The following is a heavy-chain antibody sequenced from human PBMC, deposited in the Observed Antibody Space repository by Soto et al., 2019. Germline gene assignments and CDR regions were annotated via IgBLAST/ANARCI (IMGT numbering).Heavy chain of an antibody. CDR1: RASITSIGW. CDR3: ASCADLRVDAFDI. J-gene: IGHJ3*02. CDR2: LYYSGST. V-gene: IGHV4-4*02. Sequence: LSGTLSLTCALSRASITSIGWWTWVREPPGKGLEWIGSLYYSGSTYYNPSLKSRVTISVDTSKNQFSLKLSSVTAPDTALYYCASCADLRVDAFDIWGQGTMVTV.